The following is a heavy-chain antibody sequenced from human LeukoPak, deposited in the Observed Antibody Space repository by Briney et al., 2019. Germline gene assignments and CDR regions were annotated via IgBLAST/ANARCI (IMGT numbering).Heavy chain of an antibody. CDR3: ASASYGSGSLYN. CDR2: ISSSSSYI. D-gene: IGHD3-10*01. V-gene: IGHV3-21*01. Sequence: GGSLRLSCAASGFTFSSYSMNWVRQAPGKGLEWVSSISSSSSYIYYADSVKGRFTISRDNAKNSLYLQMNSLRDEDTAVYYCASASYGSGSLYNWGQGTLVTVSS. J-gene: IGHJ4*02. CDR1: GFTFSSYS.